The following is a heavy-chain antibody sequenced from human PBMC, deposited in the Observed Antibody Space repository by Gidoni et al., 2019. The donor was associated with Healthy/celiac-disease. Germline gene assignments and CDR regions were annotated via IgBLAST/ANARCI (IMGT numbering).Heavy chain of an antibody. CDR2: ISSSSSYI. Sequence: EVQLVESGGGLVKPGGSLRLSCAASGFNFSSYSMNGLRQAPGKGLEWVSSISSSSSYIYYADAVKGRCTISRDNAKNSLYLQMNSLRAEDTAVYYCARADPPVVAATDYWGQGTLVTVSS. CDR3: ARADPPVVAATDY. D-gene: IGHD2-15*01. J-gene: IGHJ4*02. V-gene: IGHV3-21*01. CDR1: GFNFSSYS.